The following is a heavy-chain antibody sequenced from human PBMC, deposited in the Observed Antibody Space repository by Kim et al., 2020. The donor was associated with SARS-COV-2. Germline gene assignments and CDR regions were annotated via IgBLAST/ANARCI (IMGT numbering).Heavy chain of an antibody. J-gene: IGHJ1*01. CDR3: ARDSSGYFYTDEYFQH. CDR1: GFTFRSYG. V-gene: IGHV3-33*08. D-gene: IGHD3-22*01. CDR2: IRYDGSNK. Sequence: GRSLRLSCAASGFTFRSYGLHWVRQAPGKGLEWVATIRYDGSNKYYADSVKGRFTISRDDSKNTLFLQMNSLRAEDTAVYYCARDSSGYFYTDEYFQHWGQGTLVTVSS.